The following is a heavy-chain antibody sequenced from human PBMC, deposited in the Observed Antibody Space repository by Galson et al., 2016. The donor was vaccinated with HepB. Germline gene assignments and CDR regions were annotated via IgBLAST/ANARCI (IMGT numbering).Heavy chain of an antibody. CDR2: ISGDRYYI. CDR1: GFTFGRFT. V-gene: IGHV3-23*01. J-gene: IGHJ4*02. Sequence: SLRLSCAGSGFTFGRFTMTWFRQAPGKGLEWVSAISGDRYYIYYADSVQGRFTISRDNARNILYLQMDGLRNEDTALYFCAKSLFRGARDFWGQETLVTVSS. D-gene: IGHD3-10*01. CDR3: AKSLFRGARDF.